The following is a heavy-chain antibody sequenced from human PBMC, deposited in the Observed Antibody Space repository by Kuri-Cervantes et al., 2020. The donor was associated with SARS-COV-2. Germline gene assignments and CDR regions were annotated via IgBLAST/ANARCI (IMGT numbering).Heavy chain of an antibody. CDR1: GGSISSYY. D-gene: IGHD1-26*01. CDR3: ARASGSYYSWFDP. V-gene: IGHV4-59*01. CDR2: IYYSGST. Sequence: SETLSLTCTVSGGSISSYYWSWIRQPPGKGLEWIGYIYYSGSTNYNPSLKSRVTISVDTSKNQFSLKLSSVTAADTAVYYCARASGSYYSWFDPWGQGTQVTVSS. J-gene: IGHJ5*02.